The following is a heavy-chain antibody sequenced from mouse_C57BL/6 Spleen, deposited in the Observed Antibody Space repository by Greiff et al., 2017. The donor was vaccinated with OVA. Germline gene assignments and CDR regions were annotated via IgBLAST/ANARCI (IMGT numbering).Heavy chain of an antibody. Sequence: EVQLQESGPGLVKPSQSLSLTCSVTGYSITSGYYWNWIRQFPGNKLEWMGYISYDGSNNYNPSLKNRISITRDTSKNQFFLKLNSVTTEDTATYYCARMSYDYPVAYWGQGTLVTVSA. CDR3: ARMSYDYPVAY. CDR1: GYSITSGYY. CDR2: ISYDGSN. V-gene: IGHV3-6*01. J-gene: IGHJ3*01. D-gene: IGHD2-4*01.